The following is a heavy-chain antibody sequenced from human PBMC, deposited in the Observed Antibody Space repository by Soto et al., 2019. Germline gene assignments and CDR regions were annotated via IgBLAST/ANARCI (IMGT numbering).Heavy chain of an antibody. CDR1: GFTFDDYA. J-gene: IGHJ4*02. D-gene: IGHD3-10*01. CDR2: ISWNGAAT. Sequence: EAQLVESGGGLVQPGRSLRLSCVASGFTFDDYAIHWVRQAPGKGLEWVSGISWNGAATGDADSVKGRFTTSTDTANNSMYLQMRSMRTEDTAIYYCANLPLYGSGFDCWGQGTLVTVSS. V-gene: IGHV3-9*01. CDR3: ANLPLYGSGFDC.